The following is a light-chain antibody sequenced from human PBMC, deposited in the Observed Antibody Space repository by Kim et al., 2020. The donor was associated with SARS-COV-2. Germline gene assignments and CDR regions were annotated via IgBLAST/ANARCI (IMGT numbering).Light chain of an antibody. Sequence: SYELTQPPSVSVSPGQTASITCSGDKLGDKYACWYQQKPGQSPVLVIYQDSKRPSGIPERFSGSNSGNTATLTISGTQAMDEADYYCQAWDSSSHVVFGGGTKLTFL. J-gene: IGLJ2*01. CDR3: QAWDSSSHVV. CDR2: QDS. CDR1: KLGDKY. V-gene: IGLV3-1*01.